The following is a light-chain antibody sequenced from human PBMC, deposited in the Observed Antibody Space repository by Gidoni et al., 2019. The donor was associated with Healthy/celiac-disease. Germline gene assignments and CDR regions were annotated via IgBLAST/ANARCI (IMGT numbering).Light chain of an antibody. J-gene: IGKJ3*01. CDR3: QQYYSNPFT. CDR2: WAS. V-gene: IGKV4-1*01. Sequence: DIVMTQSPDSLAVSLGERATINCKSSQSVLYSSNNKNYLAWYQQKPGQPPKLLISWASTRESGVPDRFSGSGSGTDFTLTISSLQAEDVAVYYCQQYYSNPFTFXPXTKVEI. CDR1: QSVLYSSNNKNY.